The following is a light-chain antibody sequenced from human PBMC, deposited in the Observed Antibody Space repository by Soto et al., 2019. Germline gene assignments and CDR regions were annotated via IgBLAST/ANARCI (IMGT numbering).Light chain of an antibody. CDR3: QQRSSWPPTIT. Sequence: VMSPSPATLSVSPGEKATLSCRASQSVSTYLAWYQQRPGQAPRLLIYDASYRATDIPPRFSGSGSGTDFTLTISSLEPEDFAVYYCQQRSSWPPTITFGQGTRLEIK. J-gene: IGKJ5*01. CDR1: QSVSTY. CDR2: DAS. V-gene: IGKV3-11*01.